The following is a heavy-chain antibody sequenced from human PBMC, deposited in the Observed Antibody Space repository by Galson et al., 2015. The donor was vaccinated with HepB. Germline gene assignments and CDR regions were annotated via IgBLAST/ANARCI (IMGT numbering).Heavy chain of an antibody. J-gene: IGHJ3*02. Sequence: KASGYTFTTYGIDWVRQAPGQGLEWMGRISTYSGHTDHAHDFRDRVTRTTDTSTSTAYMELSSLRSEDTSVYYCARVPISNWGDGCDIWGQGTMVTVSA. V-gene: IGHV1-18*01. D-gene: IGHD7-27*01. CDR2: ISTYSGHT. CDR3: ARVPISNWGDGCDI. CDR1: GYTFTTYG.